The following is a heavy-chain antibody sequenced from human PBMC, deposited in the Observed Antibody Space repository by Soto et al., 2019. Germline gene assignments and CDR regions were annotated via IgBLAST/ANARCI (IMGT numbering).Heavy chain of an antibody. D-gene: IGHD6-13*01. V-gene: IGHV3-7*01. CDR3: AREGTSSSLYSYYYYYMDV. Sequence: GGSLRLSCAASGFTFSSYWMSWVRQAPGKGLEWVANIKQDGSEKYYVDSVKGRFTISRDNAKNSLYLQMNSLRAEDTAVYYCAREGTSSSLYSYYYYYMDVWGKGNTGTVLL. CDR1: GFTFSSYW. J-gene: IGHJ6*03. CDR2: IKQDGSEK.